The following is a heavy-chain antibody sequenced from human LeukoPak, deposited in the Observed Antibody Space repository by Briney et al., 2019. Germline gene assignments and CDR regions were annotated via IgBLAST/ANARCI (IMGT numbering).Heavy chain of an antibody. CDR1: GGTFSSYA. V-gene: IGHV1-69*05. CDR2: IIPIFGTA. J-gene: IGHJ6*03. Sequence: SVKVSCKASGGTFSSYAISWVRQVPGQGLEWMGGIIPIFGTANYAQKFQGRVTITTDESTSTAYMELSSLRSEDTAVYYCARGKITIFGVVIDYYYYYMDVWGKGTTVTVSS. CDR3: ARGKITIFGVVIDYYYYYMDV. D-gene: IGHD3-3*01.